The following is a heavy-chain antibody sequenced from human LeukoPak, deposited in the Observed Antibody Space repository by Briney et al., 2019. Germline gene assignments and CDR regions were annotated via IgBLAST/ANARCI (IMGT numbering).Heavy chain of an antibody. D-gene: IGHD3-16*01. CDR1: GFTVSSNY. V-gene: IGHV3-53*01. J-gene: IGHJ4*02. CDR2: INGGDNT. Sequence: PGASLRLSCAASGFTVSSNYMSWVRQAPGKGLEWVSLINGGDNTYFADSVKGRFTISRDNSKNTLYLHMNSLRAEDTAVYYCARQTGGFDYWGQGTLVTVSS. CDR3: ARQTGGFDY.